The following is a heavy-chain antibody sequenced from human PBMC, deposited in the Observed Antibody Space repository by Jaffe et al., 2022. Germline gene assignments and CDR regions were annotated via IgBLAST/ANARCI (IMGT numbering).Heavy chain of an antibody. J-gene: IGHJ4*02. CDR1: GYSISSGYY. V-gene: IGHV4-38-2*01. CDR3: ARLPPDY. CDR2: IYHSGTT. Sequence: QVQLQESGPGLVKPSETLSLTCAVSGYSISSGYYWGWIRQPPGKGLEWIGYIYHSGTTYYNPSLMSRVTISVDTSKNQFSLRLTSVTAADTAVYYCARLPPDYWGRGTLVTVSS.